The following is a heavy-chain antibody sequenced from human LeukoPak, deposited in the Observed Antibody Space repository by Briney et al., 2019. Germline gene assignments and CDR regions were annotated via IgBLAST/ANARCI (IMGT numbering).Heavy chain of an antibody. D-gene: IGHD2-2*01. CDR3: AKEGGGAGYCSSTSCSNYYYYYYMDV. Sequence: QPGTSLRLSYAASRFTFRNYGMHWVRQAPGKGLEWLTLISYGGRNQFYADSVKGRFTISRDNSRDTLYLQMDGLRPEDTAVYFCAKEGGGAGYCSSTSCSNYYYYYYMDVWGKGTTVTVSS. CDR2: ISYGGRNQ. V-gene: IGHV3-30*18. J-gene: IGHJ6*03. CDR1: RFTFRNYG.